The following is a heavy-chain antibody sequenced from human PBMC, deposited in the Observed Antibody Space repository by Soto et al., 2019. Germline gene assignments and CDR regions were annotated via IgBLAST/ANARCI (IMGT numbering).Heavy chain of an antibody. D-gene: IGHD3-10*01. V-gene: IGHV3-30*04. J-gene: IGHJ4*02. CDR1: GFTFSNYT. CDR3: AGRSGSSDY. CDR2: ISYDEIDK. Sequence: LRLSCAASGFTFSNYTMHWVRQAPGKGLEWVALISYDEIDKYFADAVKGRFTISRDNSKNTLYLQMDSLRAEDTAVYYCAGRSGSSDYWGRGTLVTVSS.